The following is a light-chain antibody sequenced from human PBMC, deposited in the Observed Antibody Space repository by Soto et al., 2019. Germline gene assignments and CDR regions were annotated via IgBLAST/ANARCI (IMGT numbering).Light chain of an antibody. CDR3: QQRLNWPSFT. CDR2: DAS. Sequence: EIVLTQSPATLSLSPGERATLSCRASQSVSNYLAWYQQKSGQAPRLLIYDASNRATGIPARFSGSGSGTDFTLTISSLEPEDFAVYYCQQRLNWPSFTFSQGTKLEIK. J-gene: IGKJ2*01. V-gene: IGKV3-11*01. CDR1: QSVSNY.